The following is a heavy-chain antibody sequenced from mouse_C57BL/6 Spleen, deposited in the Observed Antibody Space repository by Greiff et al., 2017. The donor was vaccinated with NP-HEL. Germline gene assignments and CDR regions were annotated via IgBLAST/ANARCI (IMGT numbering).Heavy chain of an antibody. CDR1: GYTFTDYY. D-gene: IGHD2-4*01. V-gene: IGHV1-19*01. Sequence: VQLKQSGPVLVKPGASVKMSCKASGYTFTDYYMNWVKQSHGKSLEWIGVINPYNGGTSYNQKFKGKATLTVDKSSSTAYMELNSLTSEDSAVYYCARGGGLRRPLDYWGQGTTLTVSS. J-gene: IGHJ2*01. CDR3: ARGGGLRRPLDY. CDR2: INPYNGGT.